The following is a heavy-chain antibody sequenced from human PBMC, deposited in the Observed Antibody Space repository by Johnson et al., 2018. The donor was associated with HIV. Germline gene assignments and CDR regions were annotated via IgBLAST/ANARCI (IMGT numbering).Heavy chain of an antibody. CDR1: GFTFSDYY. V-gene: IGHV3-11*01. D-gene: IGHD3-16*01. CDR2: ISSSGSTI. CDR3: ARDNLSMGAFDI. J-gene: IGHJ3*02. Sequence: QVQLVESGGGLVKPGGSLRLSCAASGFTFSDYYMSWIRQAPGKGLEWVSYISSSGSTIYYADSVKGRFTISRDNSKSILYLQMDSLKTEDTAMSYCARDNLSMGAFDIWGQGTMVTVSS.